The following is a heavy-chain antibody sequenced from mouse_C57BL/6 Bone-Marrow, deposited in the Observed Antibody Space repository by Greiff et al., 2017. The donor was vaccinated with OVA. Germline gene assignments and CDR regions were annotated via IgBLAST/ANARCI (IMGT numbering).Heavy chain of an antibody. CDR1: GYTFTSYW. Sequence: QVQLQQPGAELVKPGASVKLSCKASGYTFTSYWMHWVKQRPGRGLEWIGRIDPNSGGTKYNEKFKSKATLTVDKPSSTAYMQLSSLTSEDSAVYYCARSETTVVATEYAMDYWGQGTSVTVSS. V-gene: IGHV1-72*01. CDR3: ARSETTVVATEYAMDY. D-gene: IGHD1-1*01. J-gene: IGHJ4*01. CDR2: IDPNSGGT.